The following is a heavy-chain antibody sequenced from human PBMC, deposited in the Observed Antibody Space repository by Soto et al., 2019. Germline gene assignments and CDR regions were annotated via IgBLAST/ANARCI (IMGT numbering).Heavy chain of an antibody. CDR3: ARRKASPRYFDY. Sequence: SETLSLTCTVSGGSISSYYWSWIRQPPGKGLEWIGYIYYSGSTNYNPSLKSRVTISVDTSTNQFSLKLSSVTAADTAVYYCARRKASPRYFDYWGQGTLVTVSS. CDR1: GGSISSYY. J-gene: IGHJ4*02. V-gene: IGHV4-59*01. CDR2: IYYSGST.